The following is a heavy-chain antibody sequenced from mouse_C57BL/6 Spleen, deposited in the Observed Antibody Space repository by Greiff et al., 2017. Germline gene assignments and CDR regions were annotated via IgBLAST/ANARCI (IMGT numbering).Heavy chain of an antibody. D-gene: IGHD1-1*01. Sequence: EVQRVESGGGLVKPGGSLKLSCAASGFTFSDYGMHWVRQAPEKGLEWVAYISSGSSTIYYADTVKGRFTISRDNAKNTLFLQMTSLRSEDTSMYYCATTVVPYYYAMDYWGQGTSVTVSS. CDR3: ATTVVPYYYAMDY. V-gene: IGHV5-17*01. CDR2: ISSGSSTI. J-gene: IGHJ4*01. CDR1: GFTFSDYG.